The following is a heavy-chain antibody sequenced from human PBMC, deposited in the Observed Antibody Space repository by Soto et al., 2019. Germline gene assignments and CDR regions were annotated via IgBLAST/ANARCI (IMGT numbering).Heavy chain of an antibody. CDR1: GFTVSSNY. CDR3: AREDYYDSSGYYGY. D-gene: IGHD3-22*01. Sequence: EVQLVESGGGLIQPGGSLRLSCVASGFTVSSNYMSWVRQAPGKGLEWGSVIYSGGSTYYADCVKGRFTISRDNFKNTLYLQMNSLRAEDTAVYYCAREDYYDSSGYYGYWGQGTLVTVSS. CDR2: IYSGGST. J-gene: IGHJ4*02. V-gene: IGHV3-53*01.